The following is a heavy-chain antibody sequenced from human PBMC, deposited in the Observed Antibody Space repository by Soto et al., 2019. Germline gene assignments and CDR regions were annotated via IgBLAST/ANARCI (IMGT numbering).Heavy chain of an antibody. CDR1: GDTFNFYS. CDR2: VNPILSMS. D-gene: IGHD3-10*01. Sequence: QVQLVQSGAEVKRPGSSVKVSCKASGDTFNFYSINWVRQAPGLGLEWMGRVNPILSMSNYAQRFQGRVTMTADKSPSTAYMELRGLRSEDTAIYYCATSYGSGSRAFDFWGQGALVTVSS. CDR3: ATSYGSGSRAFDF. J-gene: IGHJ4*02. V-gene: IGHV1-69*04.